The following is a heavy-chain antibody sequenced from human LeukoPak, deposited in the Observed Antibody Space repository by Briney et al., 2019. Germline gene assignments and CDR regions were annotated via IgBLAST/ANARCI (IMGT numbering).Heavy chain of an antibody. V-gene: IGHV3-74*01. CDR2: INSDGSNT. CDR1: GFTFNTYW. CDR3: ARLKSATSMSYFDY. D-gene: IGHD6-25*01. J-gene: IGHJ4*02. Sequence: PGGSLRLSRAASGFTFNTYWMHWVRQAPGKGLVWVSRINSDGSNTGYADSVKGRFTISRDNAKNTLSLQMNSLRAEDTAVYYCARLKSATSMSYFDYWGQGTLVTVSS.